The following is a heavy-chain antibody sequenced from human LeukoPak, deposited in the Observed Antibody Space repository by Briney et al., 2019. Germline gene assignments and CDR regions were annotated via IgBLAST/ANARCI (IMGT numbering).Heavy chain of an antibody. Sequence: SETLSLTCTVSGYSISSGYYWGWIRQPPGKGLEWIGYIYYSGSTNYNPSLKSRVTISVDTSKNQFSLRLRSVTAADTAVYYCARVTGYMIEDYFDYWGQGTLVTVSS. D-gene: IGHD3-22*01. CDR1: GYSISSGYY. CDR2: IYYSGST. CDR3: ARVTGYMIEDYFDY. J-gene: IGHJ4*02. V-gene: IGHV4-38-2*02.